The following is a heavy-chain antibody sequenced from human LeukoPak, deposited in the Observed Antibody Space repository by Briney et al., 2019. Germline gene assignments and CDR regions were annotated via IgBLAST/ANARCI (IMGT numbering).Heavy chain of an antibody. V-gene: IGHV3-30*02. CDR2: IRYDATKK. CDR1: GFKLIRNG. D-gene: IGHD2/OR15-2a*01. J-gene: IGHJ4*02. CDR3: ARCFDDLNGVYYYIPDF. Sequence: GGSLRLSCAASGFKLIRNGMHWVRQAPGKGLEWVAFIRYDATKKFYGDSVRGRFTISRDDSKNTLYLQMNNLRQEDTAFYFWARCFDDLNGVYYYIPDFWGQGVLVTVSS.